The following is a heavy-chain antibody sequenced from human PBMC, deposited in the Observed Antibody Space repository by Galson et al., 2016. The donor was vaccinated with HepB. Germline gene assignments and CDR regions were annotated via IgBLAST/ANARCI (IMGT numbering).Heavy chain of an antibody. Sequence: SLRLSCAASGFTFSNYYMNWVRQAPGKGLEWVSCISSSGSSTHCADSVKGRFTISRDNAKNSLYLHMDSLRAEDTAVYYCASMGYYFDSWGQGTLVIVSS. CDR1: GFTFSNYY. V-gene: IGHV3-21*01. J-gene: IGHJ4*02. CDR2: ISSSGSST. CDR3: ASMGYYFDS.